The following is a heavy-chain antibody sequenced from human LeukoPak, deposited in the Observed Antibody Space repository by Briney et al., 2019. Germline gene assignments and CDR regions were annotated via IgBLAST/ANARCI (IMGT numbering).Heavy chain of an antibody. CDR2: IIPIFGTA. CDR3: ARGGYYYYGMDV. CDR1: GGTFSSYA. J-gene: IGHJ6*02. Sequence: VASVKVSCKASGGTFSSYAISWVRQAPGQGLEWMGGIIPIFGTANYAQKFQGRVTITADESTSTAYMELSSLRSEDTAVYYRARGGYYYYGMDVWGQGTTVTVSS. V-gene: IGHV1-69*01.